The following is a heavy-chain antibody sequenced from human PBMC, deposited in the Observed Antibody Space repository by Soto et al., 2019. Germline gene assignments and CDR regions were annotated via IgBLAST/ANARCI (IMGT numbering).Heavy chain of an antibody. CDR2: FDPEDGET. J-gene: IGHJ4*02. CDR3: ATLFYGDKSRLFDY. V-gene: IGHV1-24*01. CDR1: GYTLTEIS. D-gene: IGHD4-17*01. Sequence: GASVKVSCKVSGYTLTEISMHWVRQPPGEGLEWMGGFDPEDGETIYAQKFQDRVTMTEDTSTDTVYMELSRLRSEDTAVYYCATLFYGDKSRLFDYWGQGTLVTVSS.